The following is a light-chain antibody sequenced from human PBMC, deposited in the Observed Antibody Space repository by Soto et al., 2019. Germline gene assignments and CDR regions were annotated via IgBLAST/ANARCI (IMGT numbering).Light chain of an antibody. CDR3: QQYHTYPWT. J-gene: IGKJ1*01. V-gene: IGKV1-5*01. Sequence: IPLTQSLSTLSESGGERDTLXSRASQSVSSYLAWYQQKSGKAPKVLIFDASSLESGVPSRFSGSGSGTEFTLSISGLQPDDFATYYCQQYHTYPWTFGQGTKVDI. CDR2: DAS. CDR1: QSVSSY.